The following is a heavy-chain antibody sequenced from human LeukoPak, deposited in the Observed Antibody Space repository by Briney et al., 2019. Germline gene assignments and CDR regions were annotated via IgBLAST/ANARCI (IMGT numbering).Heavy chain of an antibody. J-gene: IGHJ6*02. CDR1: GFTFSTYA. V-gene: IGHV3-30-3*01. CDR2: ISYDGNNK. Sequence: SLRLSCAASGFTFSTYAMHWVRQAPGKGLEWVAVISYDGNNKYYADSVRGRFTTSRDNSKNTLSLQMDSLRAEDTAVYYCARDLSMYYYGMDVWGQGTTVTVSS. CDR3: ARDLSMYYYGMDV.